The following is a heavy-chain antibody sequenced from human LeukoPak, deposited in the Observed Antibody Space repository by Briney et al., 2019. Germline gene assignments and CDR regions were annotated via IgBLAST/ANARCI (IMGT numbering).Heavy chain of an antibody. CDR1: GGSISGYY. CDR2: IYYSGST. J-gene: IGHJ4*02. D-gene: IGHD2-2*01. CDR3: ARGGCSSTSCSFDY. Sequence: SETLSLTCTVSGGSISGYYWSWIRQPPGRGLEWIGYIYYSGSTNYNPSLKSRVTISVHTSKNQFSLKLRSVTDADTAVYYCARGGCSSTSCSFDYWGQGTLVTVSS. V-gene: IGHV4-59*01.